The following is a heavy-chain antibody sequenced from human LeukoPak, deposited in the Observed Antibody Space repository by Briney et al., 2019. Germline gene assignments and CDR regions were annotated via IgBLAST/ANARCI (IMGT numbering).Heavy chain of an antibody. Sequence: GRSLRLSCAASGFTFDDYAMHWVRQVPGKGLEWVSGISWNSGNLGYADSVKGRFTISRDNAKNSLYLQMNSLRAEDMALYYCAKAVCSGGSCYLIDYWGQGTLVTVSS. D-gene: IGHD2-15*01. J-gene: IGHJ4*02. CDR1: GFTFDDYA. CDR3: AKAVCSGGSCYLIDY. CDR2: ISWNSGNL. V-gene: IGHV3-9*03.